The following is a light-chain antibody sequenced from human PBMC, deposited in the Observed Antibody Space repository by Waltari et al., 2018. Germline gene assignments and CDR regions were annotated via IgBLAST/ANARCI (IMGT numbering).Light chain of an antibody. CDR3: QVWDIISDHRV. CDR1: NIRIPN. CDR2: DDS. J-gene: IGLJ3*02. V-gene: IGLV3-21*02. Sequence: YVLTQPPPVSVAPGQTASLSWGGNNIRIPNGPWDLPQPGHAPVLVVYDDSDRPSGIPERFSASNSGNTATLTITRVEAGDEADYYCQVWDIISDHRVFGGGTKLTVL.